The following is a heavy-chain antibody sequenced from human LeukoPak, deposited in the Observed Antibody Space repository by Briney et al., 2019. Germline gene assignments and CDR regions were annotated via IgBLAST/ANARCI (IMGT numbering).Heavy chain of an antibody. D-gene: IGHD3-22*01. CDR1: GGSISSYY. J-gene: IGHJ4*02. Sequence: PSETLSLTCTVSGGSISSYYWSWIRQPPGKGLEWIGYIYYSGSTNYNPSLKSRVTMSVDTSKNQFSLKLSSVTAADTAVYYCARRLGQDSSGFHDYWGQGTLVTVSS. CDR2: IYYSGST. V-gene: IGHV4-59*08. CDR3: ARRLGQDSSGFHDY.